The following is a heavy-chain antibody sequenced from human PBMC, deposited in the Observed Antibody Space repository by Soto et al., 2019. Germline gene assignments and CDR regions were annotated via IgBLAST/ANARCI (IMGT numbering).Heavy chain of an antibody. CDR1: GFSLSTSGVG. J-gene: IGHJ4*02. D-gene: IGHD3-22*01. V-gene: IGHV2-5*02. Sequence: QITLKESGPTLVKPTQTLTLTCTFSGFSLSTSGVGVGWIRQPPGKALEWLALSYWDDDKRYSPSLKSRLTITQDTPKTQVVLTMTIMDPVDTATYYCAHSAYYYDSSGYYSAVEVFDYWGQGTLVTVSS. CDR2: SYWDDDK. CDR3: AHSAYYYDSSGYYSAVEVFDY.